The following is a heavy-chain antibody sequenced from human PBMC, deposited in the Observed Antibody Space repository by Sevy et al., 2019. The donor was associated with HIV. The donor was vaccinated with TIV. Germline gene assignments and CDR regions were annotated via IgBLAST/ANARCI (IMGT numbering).Heavy chain of an antibody. D-gene: IGHD1-1*01. V-gene: IGHV3-9*01. Sequence: GGSLRLSCAASGFNFDNYAMHWVRQVPGKGLEWVSGISWNSGSIGYADSVKGRFTISRDNAKNSLYLQMNSLRAADTALYYCAKDIALDPTNGNSPRFDYWGQGTLVTVSS. CDR3: AKDIALDPTNGNSPRFDY. J-gene: IGHJ4*02. CDR2: ISWNSGSI. CDR1: GFNFDNYA.